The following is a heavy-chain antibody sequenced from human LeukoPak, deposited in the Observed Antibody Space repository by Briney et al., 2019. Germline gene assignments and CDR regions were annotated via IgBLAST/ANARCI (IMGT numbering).Heavy chain of an antibody. CDR1: GFTFSSYG. Sequence: GGSLRLSCAVSGFTFSSYGMNWVRQAPGKGLEWVSYISSSSDIIHYTESVKGRFTISRDNAKNSVYLQMNSLRAEDTAVYYCAREGSGWSFDYWGQGTLVTVSS. D-gene: IGHD6-19*01. J-gene: IGHJ4*02. V-gene: IGHV3-48*01. CDR3: AREGSGWSFDY. CDR2: ISSSSDII.